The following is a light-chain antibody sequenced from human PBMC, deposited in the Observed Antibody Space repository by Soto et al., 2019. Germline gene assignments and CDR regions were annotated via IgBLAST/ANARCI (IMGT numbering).Light chain of an antibody. Sequence: DIQMTQSPSTLSASVGDRVTITCRASQSISGSLAWYQQKPAKAPKLLIYEASNLKSGVPSRFSGSGSGTEYTLTISSLQPDDSASYYFQQYNGYGTFVQGTRVEIK. CDR1: QSISGS. CDR3: QQYNGYGT. CDR2: EAS. J-gene: IGKJ1*01. V-gene: IGKV1-5*03.